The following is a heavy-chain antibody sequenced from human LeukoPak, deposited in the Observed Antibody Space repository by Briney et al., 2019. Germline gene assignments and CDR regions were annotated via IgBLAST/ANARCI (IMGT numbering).Heavy chain of an antibody. CDR3: ARGYSGDFDY. CDR2: IYYSGRT. Sequence: PSETLSLTCTVSGDSISSSYWSWLRQPPGKGLEWIGYIYYSGRTNSNPSLKSRVTISVDTSKSQFSLKLTSVTAADTAVYYCARGYSGDFDYWGQGTLVTVSS. CDR1: GDSISSSY. V-gene: IGHV4-59*01. J-gene: IGHJ4*02. D-gene: IGHD2-15*01.